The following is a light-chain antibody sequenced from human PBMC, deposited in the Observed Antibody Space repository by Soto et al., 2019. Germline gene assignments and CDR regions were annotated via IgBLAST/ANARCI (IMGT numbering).Light chain of an antibody. CDR1: QNISNY. CDR2: DVS. CDR3: QQRSNWPRT. V-gene: IGKV3-11*01. Sequence: EMVLTQSPGTVSLSRREVGTLSVMARQNISNYLIWYQQRPGQAPRLLIYDVSNRATDIPARFSGSGSGTDFTLTISSLEPEDLAVYFCQQRSNWPRTFGQGTKVDI. J-gene: IGKJ1*01.